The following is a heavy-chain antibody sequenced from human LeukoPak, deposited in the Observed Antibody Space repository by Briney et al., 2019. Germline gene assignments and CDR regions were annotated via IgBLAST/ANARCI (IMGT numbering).Heavy chain of an antibody. CDR3: ARGARYQLLTSRFAP. J-gene: IGHJ5*02. D-gene: IGHD2-2*01. Sequence: ASVKVSCKASGYTFTGYHMHWVRQAPGQGLEWMGRINPNSGDTNYAQKFQGRVTMTRDTSISTAYMELSRLRSEDTAVYSCARGARYQLLTSRFAPWGQGTLVTVSS. CDR2: INPNSGDT. V-gene: IGHV1-2*06. CDR1: GYTFTGYH.